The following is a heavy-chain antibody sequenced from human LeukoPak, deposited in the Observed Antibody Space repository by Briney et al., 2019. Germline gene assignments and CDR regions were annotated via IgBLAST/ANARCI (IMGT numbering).Heavy chain of an antibody. Sequence: SEPLSLTCTVSGGSNSSYYWSWIRQPPGKGLEWIGYIYYSGSTNYNPSLKSRVTISVDTSKNQFSLKLSSVTAADTAVYYCARGYYDYVWGSYRIHFDYWGQGTLVTVSS. CDR3: ARGYYDYVWGSYRIHFDY. CDR1: GGSNSSYY. J-gene: IGHJ4*02. V-gene: IGHV4-59*01. D-gene: IGHD3-16*02. CDR2: IYYSGST.